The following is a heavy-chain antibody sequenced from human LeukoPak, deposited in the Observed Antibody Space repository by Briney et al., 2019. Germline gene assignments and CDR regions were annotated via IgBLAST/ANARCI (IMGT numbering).Heavy chain of an antibody. D-gene: IGHD6-19*01. J-gene: IGHJ4*02. CDR3: AKDLTVAVAGPFDN. Sequence: GGSLRLSCTASGFTFNNFAMSWVRQAPGKGLEWVSGISGSAVSTFYADSVKGRFTISRDNSKTTLYLHMDSLRVEDTAVYYCAKDLTVAVAGPFDNWGQGTLVTVSS. CDR2: ISGSAVST. V-gene: IGHV3-23*01. CDR1: GFTFNNFA.